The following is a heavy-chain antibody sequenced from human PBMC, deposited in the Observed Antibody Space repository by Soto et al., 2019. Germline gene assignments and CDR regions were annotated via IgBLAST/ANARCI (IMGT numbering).Heavy chain of an antibody. CDR3: ARGRYCLTGRCFPNWFDS. CDR1: GGSISSGGYY. J-gene: IGHJ5*01. V-gene: IGHV4-30-4*08. D-gene: IGHD7-27*01. Sequence: ASETLSLTCTVSGGSISSGGYYWSWIRQHPGKGLEWIGYIYYSATTYYNPSFESRVAISVDTSKSQFSLNVTSVTAADTAVYFCARGRYCLTGRCFPNWFDSWGQGALVTVSS. CDR2: IYYSATT.